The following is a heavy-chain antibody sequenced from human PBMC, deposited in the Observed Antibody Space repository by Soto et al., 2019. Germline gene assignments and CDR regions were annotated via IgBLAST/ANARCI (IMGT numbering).Heavy chain of an antibody. CDR2: ISSDNKYI. Sequence: PGGSLRLSCAGAGFSFFSYTMTWVRQAPGKGLEWVSSISSDNKYIYYADSMKGRFTISRDNAKSSLFLQMNSLRADDTAVYYCTRSPRSITGTPTGGAQNDYWGQGALVTVSS. D-gene: IGHD1-7*01. CDR1: GFSFFSYT. J-gene: IGHJ4*02. CDR3: TRSPRSITGTPTGGAQNDY. V-gene: IGHV3-21*01.